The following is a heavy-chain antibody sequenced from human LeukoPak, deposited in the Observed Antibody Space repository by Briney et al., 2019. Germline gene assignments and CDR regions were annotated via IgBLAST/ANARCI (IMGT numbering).Heavy chain of an antibody. CDR1: GDSISSYY. CDR2: IYYSGST. D-gene: IGHD3-10*01. V-gene: IGHV4-59*01. Sequence: PSETLSLTCTVSGDSISSYYWSWIRQPPGKGLEWIGYIYYSGSTNYNPSLKSRVTISVDTSKNQFSLKLSSVTAADTAVYYCARVSGGVYYYYYMDVWGKGTTVTVSS. J-gene: IGHJ6*03. CDR3: ARVSGGVYYYYYMDV.